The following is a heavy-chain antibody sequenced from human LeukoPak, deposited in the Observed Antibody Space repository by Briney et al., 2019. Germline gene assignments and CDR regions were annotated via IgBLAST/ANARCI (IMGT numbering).Heavy chain of an antibody. Sequence: PGGSLRLSRAASGFTFNSYSMNWVRQAPGKGLEWVSSISSSSSYIYYADSVKGRFTISRDNAKNSLYLQMNSLRAEDTAVYYCAGRRVDFDYWGQGTLVTVSS. CDR1: GFTFNSYS. CDR3: AGRRVDFDY. J-gene: IGHJ4*02. V-gene: IGHV3-21*01. CDR2: ISSSSSYI.